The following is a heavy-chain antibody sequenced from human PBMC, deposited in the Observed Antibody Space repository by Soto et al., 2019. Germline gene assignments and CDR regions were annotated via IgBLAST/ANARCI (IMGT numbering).Heavy chain of an antibody. Sequence: SETLSLTCTVSGGSISSGDYYWSWIRQPPGKGLEWIGYIYYSGSTYYNPSLKSRVTISVDTSKNQFPLKLSSVTAADTAVYYCAREVATTTYFDYWGQGTLVTVSS. D-gene: IGHD5-12*01. J-gene: IGHJ4*02. CDR1: GGSISSGDYY. V-gene: IGHV4-30-4*01. CDR2: IYYSGST. CDR3: AREVATTTYFDY.